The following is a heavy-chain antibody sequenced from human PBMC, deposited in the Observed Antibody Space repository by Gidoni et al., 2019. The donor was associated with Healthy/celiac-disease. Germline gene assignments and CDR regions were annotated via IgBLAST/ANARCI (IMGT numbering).Heavy chain of an antibody. CDR2: IYYSGST. Sequence: QVQLQESGPGLVKPSETLSLPCPVPGGSISSYYWSWIRQPPGKGLEWIGYIYYSGSTNYNPSLKSRVTISVDTSKNQFSLKLSSVTAADTAVYYCARSSGWFDYYYGMDVWGQGTTVTVSS. V-gene: IGHV4-59*01. D-gene: IGHD6-19*01. CDR1: GGSISSYY. J-gene: IGHJ6*02. CDR3: ARSSGWFDYYYGMDV.